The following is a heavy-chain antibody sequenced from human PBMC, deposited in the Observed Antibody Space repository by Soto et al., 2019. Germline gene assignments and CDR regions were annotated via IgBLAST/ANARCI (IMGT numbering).Heavy chain of an antibody. D-gene: IGHD1-20*01. CDR2: IYPGDSDA. CDR3: ARSRITGTTWSFDK. J-gene: IGHJ4*02. Sequence: GESLKISCKASGYSFTNYRIGWVRQMPGKDLEWMAIIYPGDSDARYRPSFQGQVTISVDKSINTAYLQWSSLKASDTAMYYCARSRITGTTWSFDKWGQGTLVTVSS. V-gene: IGHV5-51*01. CDR1: GYSFTNYR.